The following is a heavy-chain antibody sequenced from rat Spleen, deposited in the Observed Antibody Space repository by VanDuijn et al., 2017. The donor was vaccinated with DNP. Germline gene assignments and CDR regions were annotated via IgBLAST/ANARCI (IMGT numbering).Heavy chain of an antibody. V-gene: IGHV4-2*01. D-gene: IGHD5-1*01. Sequence: EVKLVESGGGLVQPGMSLKLSCSASGFNFTDYWMGWVRQPPAKGLEWIAEVNQDSRTIKYLPSLKDKFTISRDYAQNTLYLQMSRLESEDSAIYYCVRERSGVDYWGQGVVVTVSS. CDR2: VNQDSRTI. CDR3: VRERSGVDY. CDR1: GFNFTDYW. J-gene: IGHJ2*01.